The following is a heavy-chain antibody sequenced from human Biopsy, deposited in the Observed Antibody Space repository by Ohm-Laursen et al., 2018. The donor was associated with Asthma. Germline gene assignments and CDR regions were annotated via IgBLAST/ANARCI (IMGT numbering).Heavy chain of an antibody. CDR3: ASDFPKDYVRYNFQF. Sequence: ASVKVSCKISGYSPTALSMHWVRQAPGQGLEWMGGPDHEEGGTANARRFQGRVTMTEDTSTDTAYMELSSLSSDDTAVYYCASDFPKDYVRYNFQFWGQGTLVTVSS. CDR1: GYSPTALS. CDR2: PDHEEGGT. D-gene: IGHD4-17*01. V-gene: IGHV1-24*01. J-gene: IGHJ4*02.